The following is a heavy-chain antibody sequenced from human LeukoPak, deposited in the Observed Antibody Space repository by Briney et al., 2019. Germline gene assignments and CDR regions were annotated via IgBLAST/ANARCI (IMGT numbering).Heavy chain of an antibody. J-gene: IGHJ5*02. CDR3: ARERYSSSSGFDP. Sequence: ASVKVSCKAPGGTFSSYAISWVRQAPGQGLEWMGRIIPILGIANYAQKFQGRVTITADKSTSTAYMELSSLRSEDTAVYYCARERYSSSSGFDPWGQGTLVTVSS. D-gene: IGHD6-6*01. V-gene: IGHV1-69*04. CDR2: IIPILGIA. CDR1: GGTFSSYA.